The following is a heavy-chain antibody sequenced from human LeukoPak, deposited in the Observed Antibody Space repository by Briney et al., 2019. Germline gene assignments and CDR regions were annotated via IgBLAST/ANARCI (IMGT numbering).Heavy chain of an antibody. Sequence: PGRSLRLSCAASGFTFDDYAMHWVRQAPGKGLEWVSGISWNSGSIGYADSVKGRFTISRDNAKNSLYLQMNSLRAEDTALYYCAKDNGDARIAAAGRLGMDVWGQGTLVTVSS. V-gene: IGHV3-9*01. CDR1: GFTFDDYA. CDR2: ISWNSGSI. J-gene: IGHJ4*02. CDR3: AKDNGDARIAAAGRLGMDV. D-gene: IGHD6-13*01.